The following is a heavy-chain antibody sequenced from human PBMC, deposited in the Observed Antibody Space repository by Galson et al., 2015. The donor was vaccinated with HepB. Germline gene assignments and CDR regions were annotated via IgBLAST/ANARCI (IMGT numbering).Heavy chain of an antibody. CDR2: ISTYNGNT. Sequence: CKASGYTFISYSIVWVRQAPGQGLEWMGWISTYNGNTNYAQNLQGRVTMTRDTSTTTAYMELRSLRSDDTAVYYCARDGRDGYNYNFDYWGQGTVVTVSS. J-gene: IGHJ4*02. V-gene: IGHV1-18*04. CDR3: ARDGRDGYNYNFDY. CDR1: GYTFISYS. D-gene: IGHD5-24*01.